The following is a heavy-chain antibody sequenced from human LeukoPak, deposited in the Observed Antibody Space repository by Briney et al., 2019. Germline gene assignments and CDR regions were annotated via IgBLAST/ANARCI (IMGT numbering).Heavy chain of an antibody. CDR1: RFTFSSYW. J-gene: IGHJ4*02. V-gene: IGHV3-7*01. CDR2: IKQDGSEK. CDR3: ARDTMARGARRH. Sequence: GGSLRLSCAASRFTFSSYWMSWVRQAPGKGLEWVANIKQDGSEKYYVDSVKGRFTISRDNAKNSLYLQMNSLRAEDTAVYYCARDTMARGARRHWGQGTLVTVSS. D-gene: IGHD3-10*01.